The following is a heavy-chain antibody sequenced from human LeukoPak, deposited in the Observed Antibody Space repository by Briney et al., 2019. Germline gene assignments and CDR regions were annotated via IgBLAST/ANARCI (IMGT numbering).Heavy chain of an antibody. CDR1: GFTFSSYG. D-gene: IGHD6-13*01. Sequence: PGGSLRLSCAASGFTFSSYGMSWVRQAPGKGLEWVSAISGSGGSTYYADSVKGRFTISRDNSKNTLYLQMNSLRAEDTAVYYCAKDRGPSIAAAGTLYWGQGTLVTVSS. CDR2: ISGSGGST. V-gene: IGHV3-23*01. J-gene: IGHJ4*02. CDR3: AKDRGPSIAAAGTLY.